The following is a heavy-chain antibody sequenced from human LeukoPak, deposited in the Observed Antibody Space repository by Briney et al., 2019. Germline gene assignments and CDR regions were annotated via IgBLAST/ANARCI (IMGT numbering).Heavy chain of an antibody. J-gene: IGHJ4*02. CDR1: GGSISSYY. Sequence: PSETLSLTCTVSGGSISSYYWSWIRQPPGKGLEWIGYIYYSGSTNYNPSLKSRVTISVDTSKNQFSLKLSSVTAADTAAYYCASQYYDILTGYQYPYFDYWGQGTLVTVSS. V-gene: IGHV4-59*01. CDR3: ASQYYDILTGYQYPYFDY. D-gene: IGHD3-9*01. CDR2: IYYSGST.